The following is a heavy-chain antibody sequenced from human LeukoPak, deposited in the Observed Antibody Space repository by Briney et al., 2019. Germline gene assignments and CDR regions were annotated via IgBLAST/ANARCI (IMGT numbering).Heavy chain of an antibody. CDR2: INPSGGST. CDR1: GYTFTSYY. CDR3: ARDLTVRGEYSSSPGPGD. D-gene: IGHD6-6*01. V-gene: IGHV1-46*01. Sequence: ASVKVSCKASGYTFTSYYMHWVRQAPGQGLEWMGIINPSGGSTSYAQKFQGRVTMTRDTSTSTVYMELSSLRSEDTAVYYCARDLTVRGEYSSSPGPGDWGQGTLVTVSS. J-gene: IGHJ4*02.